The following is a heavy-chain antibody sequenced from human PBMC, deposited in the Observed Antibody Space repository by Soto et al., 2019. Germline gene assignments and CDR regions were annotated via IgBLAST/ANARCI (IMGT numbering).Heavy chain of an antibody. Sequence: GGSVRRSCAASGFTFRSYTMSWVRQAPGEGLEWFSSISYSSSYINYADSVRGRFNDSIDDAKNSLYLQMSSLGAEDTDMYFCARGTPRNELRPFDWPRFDYWGQGRMVTVP. CDR1: GFTFRSYT. CDR2: ISYSSSYI. CDR3: ARGTPRNELRPFDWPRFDY. V-gene: IGHV3-21*01. D-gene: IGHD3-9*01. J-gene: IGHJ4*02.